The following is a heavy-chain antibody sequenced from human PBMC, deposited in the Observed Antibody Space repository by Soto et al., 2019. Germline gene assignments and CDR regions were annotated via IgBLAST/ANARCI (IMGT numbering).Heavy chain of an antibody. CDR3: ARWGSGWYYFDY. J-gene: IGHJ4*02. CDR2: INHSGRT. D-gene: IGHD6-19*01. Sequence: QVQLQQWGAGLLKPSETLSLTCAVSGGSFSGYYWSWIRQPPGKGLEWIGEINHSGRTNYNPSLKSRVTISVDTSKNQFSLKLSSVTAADTAVYYCARWGSGWYYFDYWGQGTRVTVSS. CDR1: GGSFSGYY. V-gene: IGHV4-34*01.